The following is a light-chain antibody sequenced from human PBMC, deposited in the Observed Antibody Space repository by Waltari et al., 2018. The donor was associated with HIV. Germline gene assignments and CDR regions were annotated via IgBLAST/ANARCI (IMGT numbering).Light chain of an antibody. Sequence: DIVMTQSSLSLPVTPGEAASTSCRSRQSPLHSNGDSYLVWYLQKPGQSPQLLIYCGSNRASGVPDRFSGSGSGTDFTLKISRVEAEDVGVYYCMQALKTPRSFGQGTKVEIK. J-gene: IGKJ1*01. V-gene: IGKV2-28*01. CDR2: CGS. CDR3: MQALKTPRS. CDR1: QSPLHSNGDSY.